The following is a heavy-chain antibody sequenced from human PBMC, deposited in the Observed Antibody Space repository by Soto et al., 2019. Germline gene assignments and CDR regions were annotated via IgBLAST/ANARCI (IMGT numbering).Heavy chain of an antibody. CDR1: GGTFSSYA. CDR2: IIPIFGTA. CDR3: ARISTGDYGDYDYYYYGMDV. D-gene: IGHD4-17*01. V-gene: IGHV1-69*13. J-gene: IGHJ6*02. Sequence: GASVKVSCKASGGTFSSYAISWVRQAPGQGLEWMGGIIPIFGTANYAQKFQGRVTITADESTSTAYMELSSLRSEDTAVYYCARISTGDYGDYDYYYYGMDVWGQGTTVTVSS.